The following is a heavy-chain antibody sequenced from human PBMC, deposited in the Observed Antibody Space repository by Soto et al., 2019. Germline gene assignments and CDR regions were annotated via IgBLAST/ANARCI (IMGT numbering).Heavy chain of an antibody. D-gene: IGHD6-13*01. CDR1: GGSISSGGYS. V-gene: IGHV4-30-2*01. CDR2: IYHSGST. J-gene: IGHJ4*02. Sequence: QLQLQESGSGLVKPSQTLSLTCAVSGGSISSGGYSWNWIRQPPGKGLEWIGYIYHSGSTYYNPSLERRVTISVDRSKNQFSLKLSSVTAADTAVYYCASSHAGAHITAAVHWGQGTLVTVSS. CDR3: ASSHAGAHITAAVH.